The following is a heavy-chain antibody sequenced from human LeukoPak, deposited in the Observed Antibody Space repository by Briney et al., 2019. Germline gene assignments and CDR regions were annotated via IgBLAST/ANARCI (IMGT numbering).Heavy chain of an antibody. J-gene: IGHJ4*02. V-gene: IGHV1-46*01. CDR1: GYTFTSYY. D-gene: IGHD3-22*01. CDR2: INPSGGST. CDR3: ARVTLGYSPHFDY. Sequence: ASVXXXCKASGYTFTSYYMHWVRQAPGQGLEWMGIINPSGGSTSYAQKFQGRVTMTRDTSTSTVYMELSSLRSEDTAVYYCARVTLGYSPHFDYWGQGTLVTVSS.